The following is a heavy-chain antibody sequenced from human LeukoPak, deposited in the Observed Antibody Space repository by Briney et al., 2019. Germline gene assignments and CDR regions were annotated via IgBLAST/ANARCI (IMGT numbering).Heavy chain of an antibody. V-gene: IGHV1-69*04. D-gene: IGHD5-12*01. CDR3: ARSGGPYYYYGMDV. CDR2: IIPILGIA. J-gene: IGHJ6*02. Sequence: SVKVSCKASGGTFSSYAISWVRQAPGQGLEWMGRIIPILGIANYAQKFQGRVTITADKSTSTAYMELSSLRSEDTAVYYCARSGGPYYYYGMDVWGQGTTVTVSS. CDR1: GGTFSSYA.